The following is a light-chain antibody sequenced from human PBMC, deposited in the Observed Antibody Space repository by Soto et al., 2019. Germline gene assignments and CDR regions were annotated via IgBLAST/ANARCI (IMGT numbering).Light chain of an antibody. J-gene: IGKJ3*01. CDR1: QAINDNF. CDR3: QQYVNSPAIS. V-gene: IGKV3-20*01. Sequence: DIVLTQSPGTLSLSPGERATLSCRASQAINDNFLAWYQQKPGQSPRLLISGPSIMAPGIPDRFSGSGSETDFTLTIRRLEPEDFACFYCQQYVNSPAISFGPGTKVDIK. CDR2: GPS.